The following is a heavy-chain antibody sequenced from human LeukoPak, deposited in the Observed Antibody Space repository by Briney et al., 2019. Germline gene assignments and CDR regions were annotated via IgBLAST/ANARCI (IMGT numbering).Heavy chain of an antibody. V-gene: IGHV3-48*01. CDR2: ISSSSSTI. J-gene: IGHJ3*02. Sequence: PGGSLRLSCAASGFTFDDYAMHWVRQAPGKGLEWVSYISSSSSTIYNADSVKGRFTISRDNAKKSLYLQMNSLRAEDTAVYYCARDPAYGDWWAFDIWGQGTMVTVSS. CDR3: ARDPAYGDWWAFDI. CDR1: GFTFDDYA. D-gene: IGHD4-17*01.